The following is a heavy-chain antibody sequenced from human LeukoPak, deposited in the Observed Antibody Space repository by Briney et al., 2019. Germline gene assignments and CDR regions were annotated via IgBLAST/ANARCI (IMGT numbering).Heavy chain of an antibody. Sequence: ASVKVSCKASGYTFTSYGISWVRQAPGQGLEWMGWISAYNGNTNYAQKLQGRVTMTTDTSTSTAYMELRSLRSDDTAVYYCARGKSRYIGSSSKTPYYYYGMDVWGQGTTVTVSS. CDR1: GYTFTSYG. D-gene: IGHD6-6*01. V-gene: IGHV1-18*01. CDR2: ISAYNGNT. J-gene: IGHJ6*02. CDR3: ARGKSRYIGSSSKTPYYYYGMDV.